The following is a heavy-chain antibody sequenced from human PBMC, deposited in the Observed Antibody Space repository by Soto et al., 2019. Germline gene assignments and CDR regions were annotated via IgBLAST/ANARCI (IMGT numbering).Heavy chain of an antibody. D-gene: IGHD6-25*01. CDR2: ITSSSSYI. CDR3: ARDSRLRP. CDR1: GFTFSTYS. V-gene: IGHV3-21*06. Sequence: GGSLRLSCAASGFTFSTYSMSWVRQAPGKGLEWVSSITSSSSYIYYADSVKGRFTISRDNAKNSLYLQMDSLRAEDTAVYYCARDSRLRPWGHGTLVTVSS. J-gene: IGHJ5*02.